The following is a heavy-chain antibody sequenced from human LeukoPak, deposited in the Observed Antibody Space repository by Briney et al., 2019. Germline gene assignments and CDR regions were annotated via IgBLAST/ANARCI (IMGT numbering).Heavy chain of an antibody. CDR2: IKQDGSEK. V-gene: IGHV3-7*01. CDR3: ARNSKAYSSGWPSNY. D-gene: IGHD6-19*01. Sequence: GGSLRLSCAASGFTFSSYWMSWVRQAPGKGLEWVANIKQDGSEKYYVDSVKGRFTISRDNAKNSLYLQMNSLRAEDTAEYYCARNSKAYSSGWPSNYWGQGTLVTVSS. J-gene: IGHJ4*02. CDR1: GFTFSSYW.